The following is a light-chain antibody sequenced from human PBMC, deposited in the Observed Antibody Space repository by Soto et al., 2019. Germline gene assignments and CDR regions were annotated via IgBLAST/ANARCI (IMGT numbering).Light chain of an antibody. J-gene: IGKJ4*01. CDR3: QQYYSYPLLT. CDR2: AAS. CDR1: QGISSY. V-gene: IGKV1-8*01. Sequence: AIRMTQSPSSLSASTGDRVTITCRASQGISSYLAWYQQKPGKAPKLLIYAASTLQSGVPSRFSGSGSGRDFTLTISCLQSEDFATYYCQQYYSYPLLTFGGGTKVEIK.